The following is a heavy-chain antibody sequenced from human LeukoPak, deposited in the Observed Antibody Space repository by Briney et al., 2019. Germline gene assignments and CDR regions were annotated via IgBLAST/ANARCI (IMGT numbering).Heavy chain of an antibody. D-gene: IGHD3-9*01. J-gene: IGHJ6*03. CDR2: IYYSGST. CDR3: ARLTYDILTGTYYYYMDV. Sequence: SETLSLTCTVSGGSISSSSYYWGWIRQPPGKGLEWIGSIYYSGSTYYNPSLKSRVTISVDTSKNQFSLKLSSVTAADTAVYYCARLTYDILTGTYYYYMDVWGKGTTVTISS. CDR1: GGSISSSSYY. V-gene: IGHV4-39*01.